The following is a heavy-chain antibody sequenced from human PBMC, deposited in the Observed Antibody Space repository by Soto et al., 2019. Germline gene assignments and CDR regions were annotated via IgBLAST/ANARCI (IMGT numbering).Heavy chain of an antibody. V-gene: IGHV3-72*01. CDR1: GFTFSDHY. Sequence: EVQLVESGGGLVQPGGSLRLSCAASGFTFSDHYMDWVRQAPGKGLEWVGRTRNKANSYTTEYAASVKGRFTISRDDSKNSRYLQMNSLKTEDTAVYYCAVYCSGGSCPWGWFDPWGQGTLVTVSS. J-gene: IGHJ5*02. CDR2: TRNKANSYTT. CDR3: AVYCSGGSCPWGWFDP. D-gene: IGHD2-15*01.